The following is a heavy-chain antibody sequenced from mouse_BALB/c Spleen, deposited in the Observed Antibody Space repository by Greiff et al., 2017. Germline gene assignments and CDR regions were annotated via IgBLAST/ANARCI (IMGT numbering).Heavy chain of an antibody. Sequence: EVQLQQSGPELMKPGASVKISCKASGYSFTSYYMHWVKQSHGKSLEWIGYIDPFNGGTSYNQKFKGKATLTVDKSSSTAYMHLSSLTSEDSAVYYCARGYGSSYLYAMDYWGQGTSVTVSS. V-gene: IGHV1S135*01. J-gene: IGHJ4*01. D-gene: IGHD1-1*01. CDR2: IDPFNGGT. CDR3: ARGYGSSYLYAMDY. CDR1: GYSFTSYY.